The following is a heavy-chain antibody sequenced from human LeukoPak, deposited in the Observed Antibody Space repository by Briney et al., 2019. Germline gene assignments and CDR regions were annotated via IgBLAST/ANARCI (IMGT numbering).Heavy chain of an antibody. Sequence: SETLSLTCAVHGGSFSGYYWNWIRQPPGKGLEWIGEINRSGSTNYNPSLKSRVTISVDTSKNQFSLKLSSVTAADTAVYYCARDPSQFNWFDPWGQGTLVTVSS. CDR1: GGSFSGYY. V-gene: IGHV4-34*01. J-gene: IGHJ5*02. CDR2: INRSGST. CDR3: ARDPSQFNWFDP.